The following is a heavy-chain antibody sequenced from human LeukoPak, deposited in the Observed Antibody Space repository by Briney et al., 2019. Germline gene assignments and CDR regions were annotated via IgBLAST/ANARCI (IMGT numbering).Heavy chain of an antibody. CDR2: IKQDGSEK. V-gene: IGHV3-7*01. J-gene: IGHJ4*02. Sequence: GGSLRLSCAVSGFTFSNYWMSWVRQAPGKGLEWVANIKQDGSEKYYVESVKGRFTISRDNAKNSLYLQMNSLRAEDTAVYYCAREATGWRPLDFWGQGTLVTVSS. CDR3: AREATGWRPLDF. CDR1: GFTFSNYW. D-gene: IGHD6-19*01.